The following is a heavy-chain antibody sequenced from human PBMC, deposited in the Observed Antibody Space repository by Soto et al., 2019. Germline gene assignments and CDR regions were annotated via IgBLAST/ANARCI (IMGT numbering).Heavy chain of an antibody. V-gene: IGHV4-59*01. CDR3: ARANNYYGSGSYENFDY. D-gene: IGHD3-10*01. CDR2: IYYSGST. J-gene: IGHJ4*02. CDR1: GGSISSYY. Sequence: QVQLQESGPGLVKPSETLSLTCTVSGGSISSYYWSWIRQPPGKGLEWIGYIYYSGSTNYNPSLTSRVTISVDTSKNQFSLKLSSVTAADTAVYYCARANNYYGSGSYENFDYWGQGSLVTVSS.